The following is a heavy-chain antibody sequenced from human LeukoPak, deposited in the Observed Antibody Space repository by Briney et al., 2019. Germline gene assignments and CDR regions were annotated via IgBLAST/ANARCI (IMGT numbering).Heavy chain of an antibody. V-gene: IGHV1-46*01. CDR2: INPSGGST. Sequence: ASVKVSCKASGYTFTSYGISWVRQAPGQGLEWMGIINPSGGSTSYAQKFQGRVTMTRDTSTSTVYMELSSLRSEDTAVYYCARDGALYGMDVWGQGTTVTVSS. J-gene: IGHJ6*02. D-gene: IGHD3-16*01. CDR1: GYTFTSYG. CDR3: ARDGALYGMDV.